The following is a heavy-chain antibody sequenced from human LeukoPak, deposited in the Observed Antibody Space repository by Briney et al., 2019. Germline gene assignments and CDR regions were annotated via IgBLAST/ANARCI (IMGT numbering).Heavy chain of an antibody. D-gene: IGHD1-1*01. J-gene: IGHJ4*02. CDR1: EFTFSTFS. CDR3: ARGPWTNFDF. V-gene: IGHV3-21*01. CDR2: ISGSSSYI. Sequence: GGSLRLSCAASEFTFSTFSMNWVRQAPGKGLEWVSSISGSSSYIFYADSVKGRFTISRDNARNSLYPQMNSLRAEDTAVYYCARGPWTNFDFWGQGTPVTVSS.